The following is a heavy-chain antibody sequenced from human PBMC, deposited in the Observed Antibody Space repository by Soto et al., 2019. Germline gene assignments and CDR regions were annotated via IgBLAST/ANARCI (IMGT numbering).Heavy chain of an antibody. J-gene: IGHJ6*02. CDR3: ARESWSGYSLSYDGMDV. CDR1: GGSISSGDYY. Sequence: SETLSLTCTVSGGSISSGDYYWSWIRQPPGKGLEWIGYIYYSGSTYYNPSLKSRVTISVDTSKNQFSLKLSSVTAADTAVYYCARESWSGYSLSYDGMDVWGQGTTVT. V-gene: IGHV4-30-4*01. CDR2: IYYSGST. D-gene: IGHD3-3*01.